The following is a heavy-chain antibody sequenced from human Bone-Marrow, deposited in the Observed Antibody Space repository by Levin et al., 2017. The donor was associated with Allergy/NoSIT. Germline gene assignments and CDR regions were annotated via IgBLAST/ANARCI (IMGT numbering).Heavy chain of an antibody. CDR1: GFLRSTSGGG. D-gene: IGHD2-2*01. V-gene: IGHV2-5*02. Sequence: SGPTLVKPPQTFTLRCTFSGFLRSTSGGGGGWIRQPPGKALEWLALSYWDDDVRYRASLKRRLVILKDTAKNQVVLTLTIVDPADTATYFCARGKYQLLDAFDIWGQGTMVTVSS. CDR2: SYWDDDV. CDR3: ARGKYQLLDAFDI. J-gene: IGHJ3*02.